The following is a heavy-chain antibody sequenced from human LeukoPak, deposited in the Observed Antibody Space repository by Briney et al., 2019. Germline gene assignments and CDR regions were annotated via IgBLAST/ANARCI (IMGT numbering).Heavy chain of an antibody. D-gene: IGHD5-18*01. CDR1: GFTFSSYA. V-gene: IGHV3-23*01. J-gene: IGHJ4*02. CDR2: ISGSGTNT. Sequence: GGSLRLSCAASGFTFSSYAMNWVRQAPGKGLEWVSGISGSGTNTYYADSVKGRFTISRDNSKDTLYMQMNSLRAEDTAVYYCAKGDKPVIAMVKFDYWGQGTLVTVSS. CDR3: AKGDKPVIAMVKFDY.